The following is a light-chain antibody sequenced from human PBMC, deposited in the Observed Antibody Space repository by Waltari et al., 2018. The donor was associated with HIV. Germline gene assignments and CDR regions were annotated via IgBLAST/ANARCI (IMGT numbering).Light chain of an antibody. CDR1: LIVSASY. J-gene: IGKJ4*01. CDR2: GAS. Sequence: EVVLTQSPGTLSVSPGERATLSCGASLIVSASYIAWYQQKPGQAPRPLIYGASSRATAVPDRFSGSGSGTDFTLTISRLEPEDCAVYYCQQYGGSLTFGGGTKVQIK. CDR3: QQYGGSLT. V-gene: IGKV3-20*01.